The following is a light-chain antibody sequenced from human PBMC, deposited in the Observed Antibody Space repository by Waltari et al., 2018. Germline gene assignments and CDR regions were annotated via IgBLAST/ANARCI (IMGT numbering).Light chain of an antibody. CDR2: WAS. Sequence: NILYSSNNKNYLAWYQQKPGQPPKLLLYWASTRASGVPDRFSGSGSGTDFTLTISSLRTEDVAVYYCQQYYTIPITFGQGTRLEIK. CDR1: NILYSSNNKNY. J-gene: IGKJ5*01. CDR3: QQYYTIPIT. V-gene: IGKV4-1*01.